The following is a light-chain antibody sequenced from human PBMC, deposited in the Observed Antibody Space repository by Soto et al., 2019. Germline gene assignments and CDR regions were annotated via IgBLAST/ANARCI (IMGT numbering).Light chain of an antibody. V-gene: IGKV3-15*01. CDR2: DAS. CDR1: QRVSRN. Sequence: EIVMTQSPATLSVSPGERATLSCRASQRVSRNLAWYQQKPGQAPRLLIYDASTRATGIPDRFSGSGSETEFTLTISSLQSEDFAVYYCQQYNKWPPWTFGQGTKVDIK. CDR3: QQYNKWPPWT. J-gene: IGKJ1*01.